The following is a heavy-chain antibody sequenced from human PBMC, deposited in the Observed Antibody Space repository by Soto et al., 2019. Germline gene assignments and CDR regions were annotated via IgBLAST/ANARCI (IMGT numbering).Heavy chain of an antibody. V-gene: IGHV1-2*04. CDR3: ARVGDRGTGTAVYGLYGMDV. Sequence: ASVNVSCKSSGYTFTGYYIHWVRQAPGQGLECMGWINPNSGGTNYAQKFQGWVTMTRDTSISTAYMELSRLRSDDTAVYYCARVGDRGTGTAVYGLYGMDVWGQGTTVTVSS. CDR2: INPNSGGT. D-gene: IGHD1-1*01. J-gene: IGHJ6*02. CDR1: GYTFTGYY.